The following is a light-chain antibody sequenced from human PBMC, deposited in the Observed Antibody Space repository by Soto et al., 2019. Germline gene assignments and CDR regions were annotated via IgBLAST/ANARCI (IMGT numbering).Light chain of an antibody. CDR1: QSVSTNY. V-gene: IGKV3D-20*01. J-gene: IGKJ3*01. Sequence: EIVLTQSPATLSLSPGERATLSCGASQSVSTNYLAWYQQKPGLAPRLLIYDASSRATGISDRFRGSGSGTEFTLTISSLQSEDSAVYYCHQYNSWPRGTFGPGTKVEIK. CDR3: HQYNSWPRGT. CDR2: DAS.